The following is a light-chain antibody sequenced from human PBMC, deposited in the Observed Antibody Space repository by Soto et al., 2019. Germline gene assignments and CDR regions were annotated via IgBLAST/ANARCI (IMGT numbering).Light chain of an antibody. J-gene: IGKJ5*01. CDR1: QSVSSN. CDR3: QQYNNWPAIT. V-gene: IGKV3D-15*01. CDR2: GAS. Sequence: EIVMTQSPATLSLSPGERATLSCRASQSVSSNLAWYQQKPGQAPRLFIYGASTRATVIPARFSGSGSGTEFTLTISSLQSEDFAVYYCQQYNNWPAITFGQGTRLEIK.